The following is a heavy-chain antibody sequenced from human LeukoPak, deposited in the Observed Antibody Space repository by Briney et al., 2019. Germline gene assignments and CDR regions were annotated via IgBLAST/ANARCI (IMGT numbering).Heavy chain of an antibody. CDR2: ISSSGSTI. CDR1: GFTFSDYY. CDR3: ARALRSRGYSYVFDY. V-gene: IGHV3-11*01. J-gene: IGHJ4*02. D-gene: IGHD5-18*01. Sequence: GGSLRLSYAASGFTFSDYYMSWIRQAPGKGLEWVSYISSSGSTIYYADSVKGRFTISRDNAKNSLYLQMNSLRAEDTAVYYCARALRSRGYSYVFDYWGQGTLVTVSS.